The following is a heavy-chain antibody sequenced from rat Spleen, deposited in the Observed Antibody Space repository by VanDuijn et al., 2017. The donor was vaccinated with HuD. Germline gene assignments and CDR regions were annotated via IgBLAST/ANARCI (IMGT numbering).Heavy chain of an antibody. CDR2: ISTGGVNT. CDR1: GFAFSNYY. J-gene: IGHJ2*01. D-gene: IGHD1-1*01. V-gene: IGHV5-25*01. Sequence: EVQLVESGGGLVQPGRSMKLSCAVSGFAFSNYYMAWVRQAPTKGLEWVASISTGGVNTYYRDSVKGRFTISRDNAKNTLYLQMDSLRSEDTATYYCARQGTRWYYFDYWGQGVMVTVSS. CDR3: ARQGTRWYYFDY.